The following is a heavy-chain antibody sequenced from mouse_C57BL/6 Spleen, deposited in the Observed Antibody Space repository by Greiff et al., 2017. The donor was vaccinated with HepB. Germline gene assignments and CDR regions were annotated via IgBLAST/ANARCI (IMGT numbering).Heavy chain of an antibody. J-gene: IGHJ2*01. Sequence: VQLQQPGAELVKPGASVKMSCKASGYTFTSYWITWVKQRPGQGLEWIGDIYPGSGSTNYNEKFKSKATLTVDTSSSTAYMQLSSLTSEDSAVYYCARLGFITTVVEGYFDYWGQGTTLTVSS. CDR3: ARLGFITTVVEGYFDY. CDR2: IYPGSGST. V-gene: IGHV1-55*01. CDR1: GYTFTSYW. D-gene: IGHD1-1*01.